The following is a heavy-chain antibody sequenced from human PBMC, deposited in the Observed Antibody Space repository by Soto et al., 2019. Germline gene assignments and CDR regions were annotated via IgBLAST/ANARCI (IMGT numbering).Heavy chain of an antibody. J-gene: IGHJ5*02. D-gene: IGHD3-10*01. Sequence: SETLSLTCAVYGGSFSGYYWSWIRQPPGKGLEWIGEINHSGSTNYNPSLKSRVTISVDTSKNQFPLKLSSVTAADTAVYYCARGLLWFGELDWFDPWGQGTLVTVSS. CDR2: INHSGST. CDR1: GGSFSGYY. V-gene: IGHV4-34*01. CDR3: ARGLLWFGELDWFDP.